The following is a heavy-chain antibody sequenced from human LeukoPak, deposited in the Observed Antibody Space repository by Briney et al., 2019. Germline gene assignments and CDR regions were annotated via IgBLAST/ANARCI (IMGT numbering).Heavy chain of an antibody. V-gene: IGHV4-61*02. CDR2: IYTNGST. Sequence: SETLSLTCTVSGGSISSGSYYWSWIRQPAGKGLEWIGRIYTNGSTNYSPSLKSRVTISVDTSKNQFSLKLSSVTAADTAVYYCARAVPAALVSRWFDPWGQGTLVTVSS. D-gene: IGHD2-2*01. J-gene: IGHJ5*02. CDR3: ARAVPAALVSRWFDP. CDR1: GGSISSGSYY.